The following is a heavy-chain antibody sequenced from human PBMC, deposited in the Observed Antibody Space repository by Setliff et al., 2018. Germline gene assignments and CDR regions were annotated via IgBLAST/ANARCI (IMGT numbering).Heavy chain of an antibody. CDR3: ARMTGFQYIDV. V-gene: IGHV4-61*09. D-gene: IGHD3-3*01. J-gene: IGHJ6*03. Sequence: SETLSLTCTVSGDSISSRPFYWGWFRQPAGKELEWIGQIYTSWSTIYNPSLKSRVTILLDTSKNQFSLTLTSVTATDPAVYYCARMTGFQYIDVWGKGTTVTVSS. CDR2: IYTSWST. CDR1: GDSISSRPFY.